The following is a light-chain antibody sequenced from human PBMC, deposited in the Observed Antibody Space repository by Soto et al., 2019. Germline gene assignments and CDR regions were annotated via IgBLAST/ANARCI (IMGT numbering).Light chain of an antibody. CDR2: AAS. V-gene: IGKV1-39*01. CDR1: QSISSY. Sequence: DIHMTQSPSSLSVSVGDRVTITCRASQSISSYVNWYQQKSGQAPKLLIYAASSLRSGVPSRFSGTGSGTDFTLTITSLQPEDFASYHCQQSYSTPPTFGQGTKLEIK. J-gene: IGKJ2*01. CDR3: QQSYSTPPT.